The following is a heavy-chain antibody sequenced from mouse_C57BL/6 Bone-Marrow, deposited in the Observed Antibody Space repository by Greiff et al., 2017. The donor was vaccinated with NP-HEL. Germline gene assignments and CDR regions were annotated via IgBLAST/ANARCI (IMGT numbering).Heavy chain of an antibody. V-gene: IGHV7-1*01. D-gene: IGHD2-5*01. CDR1: GFTFSDFY. CDR2: SRNKANDYTT. CDR3: ARDASYYSNPHWYFDV. Sequence: EVMLVESGGGLVQSGRSLRLSCATSGFTFSDFYMEWVRQAPGKGLEWIAASRNKANDYTTEYSASVKGRFIVSRDTSQSILYLQMNALRAEDTAIYYCARDASYYSNPHWYFDVWGTGTTVTVSS. J-gene: IGHJ1*03.